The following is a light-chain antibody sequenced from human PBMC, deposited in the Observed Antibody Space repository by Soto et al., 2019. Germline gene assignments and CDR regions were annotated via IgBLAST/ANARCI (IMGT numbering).Light chain of an antibody. J-gene: IGKJ1*01. CDR1: QSVGAT. Sequence: EIVMTQSPVTLSVFPWERATLYCRASQSVGATVAWYHQRPGQAPRLLISGASTRATGVPARVSASGSGTAFTLTITSLQSDDFGVYYCQQYADCPTTFGQGTKVDIK. CDR2: GAS. CDR3: QQYADCPTT. V-gene: IGKV3-15*01.